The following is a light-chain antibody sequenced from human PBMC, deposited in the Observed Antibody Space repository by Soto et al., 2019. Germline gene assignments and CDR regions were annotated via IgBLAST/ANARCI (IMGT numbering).Light chain of an antibody. Sequence: DLQLTQSPSSLSASVGDSVTISCRASQNIYTYVHWYQVKPGKTPQLLIFASSTLQSGVPSRFSGRGSGADFSLTISSLQPEDLATYYCQQSYSNIFTFGGGTTVEL. V-gene: IGKV1-39*01. CDR1: QNIYTY. J-gene: IGKJ4*01. CDR2: ASS. CDR3: QQSYSNIFT.